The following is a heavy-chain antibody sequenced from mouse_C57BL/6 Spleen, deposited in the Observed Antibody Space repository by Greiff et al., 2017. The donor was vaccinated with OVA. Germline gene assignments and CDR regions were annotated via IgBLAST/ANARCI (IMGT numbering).Heavy chain of an antibody. CDR2: IRNKANGYTT. J-gene: IGHJ2*01. Sequence: EVMLVESGGGLVQPGGSLSLSCAASGFTFTDCYMSWVRQPPGKALEWLGFIRNKANGYTTEYSASVKGRFTISRDNSQSILYLQMNALRAEDSATYYCARSTGMRKYFDYWGQGTTLTVSS. V-gene: IGHV7-3*01. CDR1: GFTFTDCY. CDR3: ARSTGMRKYFDY. D-gene: IGHD4-1*01.